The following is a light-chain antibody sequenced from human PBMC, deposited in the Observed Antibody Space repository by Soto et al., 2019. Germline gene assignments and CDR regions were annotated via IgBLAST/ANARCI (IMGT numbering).Light chain of an antibody. CDR1: SSNIGSNF. CDR3: AAWDDSWM. CDR2: RNN. J-gene: IGLJ3*02. Sequence: QSVLSQPPSASGTPGQRVTISCSGSSSNIGSNFVYWYQQLPGMAPKLLIYRNNQRPSGVPDRFSGSKSGTSASLAISGLRSEDEADYYCAAWDDSWMFGGGTNVTVL. V-gene: IGLV1-47*02.